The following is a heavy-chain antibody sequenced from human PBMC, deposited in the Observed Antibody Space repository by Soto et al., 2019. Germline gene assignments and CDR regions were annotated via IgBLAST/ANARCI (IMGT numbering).Heavy chain of an antibody. J-gene: IGHJ4*02. CDR1: GYSISSSNW. CDR3: AREVDFGEPDY. Sequence: ASETLSLTCAVSGYSISSSNWWGWIRQPPGKGLEWIGYIYYTGSTEYNPSLKSRVTISLEMSKNQFSLKLTSVTTADTAVYYCAREVDFGEPDYWGQGTLVTVSS. V-gene: IGHV4-28*03. CDR2: IYYTGST. D-gene: IGHD4-17*01.